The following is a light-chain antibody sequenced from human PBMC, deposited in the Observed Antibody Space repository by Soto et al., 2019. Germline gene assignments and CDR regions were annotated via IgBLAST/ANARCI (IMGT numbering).Light chain of an antibody. CDR2: AAS. J-gene: IGKJ1*01. Sequence: DIPMTQSPSTLSGSVGDRVTITCRASQTISSWLAWYQQKPGKAPKLLIYAASTLQSGVPSRFSGSGSGTDFTLTISCLQSEDFATYYCQQYYSFPGTFGQGTKVEIK. CDR3: QQYYSFPGT. V-gene: IGKV1-5*01. CDR1: QTISSW.